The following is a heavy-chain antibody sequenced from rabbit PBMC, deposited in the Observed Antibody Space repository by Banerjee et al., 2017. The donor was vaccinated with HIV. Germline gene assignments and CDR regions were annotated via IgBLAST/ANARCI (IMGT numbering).Heavy chain of an antibody. Sequence: QEQLVESGGGLVQPEGSLTLTCTASGFSFSSYYMSWVRQAPGKGLEWIGCIHAGSGTTYYASWAKGRFTISKTSSTTVTLQMTSLTAADTATYFCARDPYAGFAGYGYGFNLWGQGTLVTVS. J-gene: IGHJ4*01. V-gene: IGHV1S45*01. D-gene: IGHD6-1*01. CDR1: GFSFSSYYM. CDR3: ARDPYAGFAGYGYGFNL. CDR2: IHAGSGTT.